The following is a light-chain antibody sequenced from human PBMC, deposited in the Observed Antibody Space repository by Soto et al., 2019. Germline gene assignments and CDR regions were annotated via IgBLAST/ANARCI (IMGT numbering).Light chain of an antibody. V-gene: IGKV1-6*01. J-gene: IGKJ1*01. CDR2: AAS. Sequence: AIQMTQSPSSLSASVGDRVTVTCRASQDIRNAVAWYQQKPGKAPEVLIFAASSLKSGVPSRFSGSGSGADFTLTISSLQPEDFATYYCLQHDSYPRTFGHGTKVEIK. CDR1: QDIRNA. CDR3: LQHDSYPRT.